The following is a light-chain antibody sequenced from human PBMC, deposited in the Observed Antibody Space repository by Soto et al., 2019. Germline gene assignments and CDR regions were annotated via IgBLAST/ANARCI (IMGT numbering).Light chain of an antibody. J-gene: IGKJ5*01. Sequence: EIVLTQSPGTLSLPPGEGITLSCRASQTVSKNYLAWYQQKPGQAPRLLIYAASTRATGIPDRFSGSGSGTDSTLTISRLEPEDFAVFYCQQYAVSPITFGQGTRLEIK. CDR1: QTVSKNY. CDR2: AAS. CDR3: QQYAVSPIT. V-gene: IGKV3-20*01.